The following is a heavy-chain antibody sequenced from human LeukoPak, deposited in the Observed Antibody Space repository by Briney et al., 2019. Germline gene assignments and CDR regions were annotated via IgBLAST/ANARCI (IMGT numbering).Heavy chain of an antibody. CDR2: IYYTGST. CDR3: ATGRWGVDY. Sequence: SETLSLTCTVSGGSISSYYWIWIRQPPGKGLEWIGYIYYTGSTDYNASLKSRVTISIDTSKNQFSLKLTSVNAADTAVYYCATGRWGVDYWGQGTLVTVSS. D-gene: IGHD3-16*01. CDR1: GGSISSYY. V-gene: IGHV4-59*01. J-gene: IGHJ4*02.